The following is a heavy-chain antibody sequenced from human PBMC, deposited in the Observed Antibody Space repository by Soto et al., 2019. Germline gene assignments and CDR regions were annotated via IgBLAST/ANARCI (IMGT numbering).Heavy chain of an antibody. Sequence: QVQLQESGPGLVKPSGTLSLTCAVSGDSVSSRYWWCWVRQPPGKGLEWIGEVFHTGTTSYNPSLRSRVTISMDKSNNQFSLDLSSVTAADTAVYYCARSAGWYAVHSWGPGTLVVVSS. D-gene: IGHD6-19*01. J-gene: IGHJ4*02. CDR1: GDSVSSRYW. CDR3: ARSAGWYAVHS. CDR2: VFHTGTT. V-gene: IGHV4-4*02.